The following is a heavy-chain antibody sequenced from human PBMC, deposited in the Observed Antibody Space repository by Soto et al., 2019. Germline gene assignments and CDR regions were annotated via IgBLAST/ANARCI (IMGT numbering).Heavy chain of an antibody. V-gene: IGHV5-10-1*01. J-gene: IGHJ6*02. CDR2: IDPSDSYT. D-gene: IGHD4-17*01. Sequence: PGESLKISCKGSGYSFTSYWISWVRQMPGKGLEWMGRIDPSDSYTNYSPSFQGHVTISADKSISTAYLQWSSLKASDTAMYYCARQGKGDYAWLPRFMAIQYGMDVWGQGTTVTVSS. CDR1: GYSFTSYW. CDR3: ARQGKGDYAWLPRFMAIQYGMDV.